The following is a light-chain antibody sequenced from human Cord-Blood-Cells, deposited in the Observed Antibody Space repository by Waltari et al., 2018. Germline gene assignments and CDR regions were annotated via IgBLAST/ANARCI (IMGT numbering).Light chain of an antibody. CDR1: KLGAKY. CDR3: QAWDSSTEEGV. J-gene: IGLJ1*01. CDR2: QDS. V-gene: IGLV3-1*01. Sequence: SYELTQPPSVSVSPGQTASITCSGDKLGAKYACWYQQKPGRSPVLVIYQDSKRPSGIPERFSGSNAGNTATLTISGTQAMDEADYYCQAWDSSTEEGVFGTGTKVTVL.